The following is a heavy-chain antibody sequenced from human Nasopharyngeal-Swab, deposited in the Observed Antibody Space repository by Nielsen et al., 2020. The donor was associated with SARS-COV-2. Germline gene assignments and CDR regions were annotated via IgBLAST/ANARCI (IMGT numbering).Heavy chain of an antibody. V-gene: IGHV3-48*04. CDR3: ARDRASYDSSGYYRLTG. CDR1: GFTFSSYS. CDR2: ISSSSSTI. Sequence: GESLKISCAASGFTFSSYSMNWVRQAPGKGLEWVSYISSSSSTIYYAGSVKGRFTISRDNAKNSLYLQMNSLRAEDTAVYYCARDRASYDSSGYYRLTGWGQGTLVTVSS. J-gene: IGHJ4*02. D-gene: IGHD3-22*01.